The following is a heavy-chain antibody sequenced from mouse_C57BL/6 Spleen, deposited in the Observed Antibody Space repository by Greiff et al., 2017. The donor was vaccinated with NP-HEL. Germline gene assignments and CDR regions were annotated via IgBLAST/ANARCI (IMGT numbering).Heavy chain of an antibody. V-gene: IGHV1-5*01. CDR2: IYPGNSDT. D-gene: IGHD2-5*01. Sequence: EVQLQQSGTVLARPGASVKMSCKTSGYTFTSYWMHWVKQRPGQGLEWIGAIYPGNSDTGYNQKFKGKAILTEVTSASTAYMELSSLTNDDSAVYNCTRKDYSNPYYFDYWGKGTTLTVSS. J-gene: IGHJ2*01. CDR1: GYTFTSYW. CDR3: TRKDYSNPYYFDY.